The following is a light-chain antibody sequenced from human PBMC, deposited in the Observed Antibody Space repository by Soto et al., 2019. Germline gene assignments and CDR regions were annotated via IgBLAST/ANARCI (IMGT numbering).Light chain of an antibody. J-gene: IGLJ1*01. CDR1: SSDVGSYNL. V-gene: IGLV2-23*02. CDR2: EVS. Sequence: QSVLTQPASVYGSPGQSITISCTGTSSDVGSYNLVSWYQQHPGKAPTLMIYEVSKRPSGVSNRFSGSKSGNTASLTISGLQAEDEADYCCCSYAGSSFYVFGTGTKVTVL. CDR3: CSYAGSSFYV.